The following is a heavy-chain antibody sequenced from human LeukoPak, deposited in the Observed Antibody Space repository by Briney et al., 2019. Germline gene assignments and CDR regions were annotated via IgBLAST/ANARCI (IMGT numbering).Heavy chain of an antibody. CDR3: ARDSPGYGAYDLG. J-gene: IGHJ4*02. CDR1: GFTFSTYW. Sequence: GGSLRLSCAASGFTFSTYWMSWVRQAPGKGLGWVANIKEDGSAIYSVDSVKGRFTISRDNAKNTLYLQMNSLRAEDTAVYYCARDSPGYGAYDLGWGQGTLVTVSS. D-gene: IGHD5-12*01. V-gene: IGHV3-7*04. CDR2: IKEDGSAI.